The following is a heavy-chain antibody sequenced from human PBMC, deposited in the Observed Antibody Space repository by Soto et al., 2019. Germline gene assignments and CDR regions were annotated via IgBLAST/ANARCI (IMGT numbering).Heavy chain of an antibody. J-gene: IGHJ4*02. D-gene: IGHD2-15*01. CDR3: ARGSTDSYPGSRIFDF. CDR2: VTDTGGYA. CDR1: GVPFVSRA. Sequence: LRLSCVASGVPFVSRAMSLVSPAPGEGLEWVSNVTDTGGYAKYADSVRGRFTISRDNSKNTLHLKMSSLGAEDSAVYYCARGSTDSYPGSRIFDFWGRGTLVTVSS. V-gene: IGHV3-23*01.